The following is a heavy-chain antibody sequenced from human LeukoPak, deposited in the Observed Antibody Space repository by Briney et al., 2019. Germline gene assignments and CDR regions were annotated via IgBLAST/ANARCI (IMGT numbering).Heavy chain of an antibody. J-gene: IGHJ5*02. CDR1: GYSISSGYY. CDR3: ARRIPVVPAAMGWFDP. V-gene: IGHV4-38-2*02. D-gene: IGHD2-2*01. Sequence: KPSETLSLTCTVSGYSISSGYYWGWIRQPPGKGLEWIGSIYHGGSTYYNPSLKSRVTISLDTSKNQFSLKLSSVTAADTAVYYCARRIPVVPAAMGWFDPWGQGTLVTVSS. CDR2: IYHGGST.